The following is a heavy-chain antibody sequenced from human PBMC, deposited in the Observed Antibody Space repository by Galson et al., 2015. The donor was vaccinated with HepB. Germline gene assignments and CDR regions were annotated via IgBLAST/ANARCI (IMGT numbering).Heavy chain of an antibody. J-gene: IGHJ4*02. D-gene: IGHD3-22*01. CDR2: INTKTGNP. V-gene: IGHV7-4-1*02. CDR1: GYTFTRYA. Sequence: SVKVSCKASGYTFTRYAMNWVRQAPGQGLEWMGWINTKTGNPTYAQGFTGRFVFSLDTSVSTAYLQISSLKAEDTAVYYCARVEVGYYIDYWGQGTLVTVSS. CDR3: ARVEVGYYIDY.